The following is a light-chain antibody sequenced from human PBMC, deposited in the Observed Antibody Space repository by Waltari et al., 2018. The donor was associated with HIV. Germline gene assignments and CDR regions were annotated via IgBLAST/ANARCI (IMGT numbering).Light chain of an antibody. Sequence: DIHLTQYPSSVSASVGDTVTITCRASQSISNWLAWYQQQPGKAPKLLIYAASTLQSGVPSRFSGRGSGTDFTLTITNLQPEDFATYYCQQANSFLTFGGGTKVEIK. V-gene: IGKV1D-12*01. J-gene: IGKJ4*01. CDR1: QSISNW. CDR2: AAS. CDR3: QQANSFLT.